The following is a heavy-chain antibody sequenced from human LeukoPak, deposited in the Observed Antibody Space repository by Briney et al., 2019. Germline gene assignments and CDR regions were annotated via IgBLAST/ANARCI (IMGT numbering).Heavy chain of an antibody. CDR2: ISSSSTNI. V-gene: IGHV3-21*01. CDR3: ARKLYSDNSHDAFDI. CDR1: GFPFGSHA. J-gene: IGHJ3*02. Sequence: PGGSLRLSCVASGFPFGSHAMNWVRQAPGKGLEWVSCISSSSTNIYYADSVKGRFTISRDNAKNSLYLQMNSLRAEDTAVYYCARKLYSDNSHDAFDIWGQGTMVIVSS. D-gene: IGHD1-26*01.